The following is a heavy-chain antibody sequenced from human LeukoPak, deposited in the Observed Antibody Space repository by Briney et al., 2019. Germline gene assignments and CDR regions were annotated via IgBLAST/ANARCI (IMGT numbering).Heavy chain of an antibody. V-gene: IGHV1-2*02. J-gene: IGHJ3*02. CDR1: GYTFTGYY. Sequence: ASVKLSCKASGYTFTGYYMHWVRQTPGQGLEWMGWINPNSGGTNYAQTFQGRVTMTRDTSISTAYMELSRLRSDDTAVYYCARDGMTTVTTHAFDIWGQGTMVTVSS. D-gene: IGHD4-17*01. CDR2: INPNSGGT. CDR3: ARDGMTTVTTHAFDI.